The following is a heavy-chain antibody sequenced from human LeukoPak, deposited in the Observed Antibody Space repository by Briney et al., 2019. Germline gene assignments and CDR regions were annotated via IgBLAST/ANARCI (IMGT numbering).Heavy chain of an antibody. CDR3: ARGDTAMPEDAFDI. Sequence: ASVKVSCKASGYTFTSYDINWVRQATGQGLEWMGWMNPNSGNTGYAQKFQGRVTMTRDTSISTAYMELSRLRSDDTAVYYCARGDTAMPEDAFDIWGQGTMVTASS. V-gene: IGHV1-8*01. CDR2: MNPNSGNT. CDR1: GYTFTSYD. D-gene: IGHD5-18*01. J-gene: IGHJ3*02.